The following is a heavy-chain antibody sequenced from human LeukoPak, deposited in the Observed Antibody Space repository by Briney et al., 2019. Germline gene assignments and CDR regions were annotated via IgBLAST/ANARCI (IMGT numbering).Heavy chain of an antibody. CDR1: GFTFDDYA. CDR3: AKDLSSWASGEGQATALDI. J-gene: IGHJ3*02. CDR2: ISWNSGSI. D-gene: IGHD3-10*01. V-gene: IGHV3-9*01. Sequence: GRSLRLSCAASGFTFDDYAMHWVRQAPGKGLEWVSGISWNSGSIGYADSVKGRFTISRDNAKNSLYLQMNSLRAEDTALYYCAKDLSSWASGEGQATALDIWGQGTMVTVSS.